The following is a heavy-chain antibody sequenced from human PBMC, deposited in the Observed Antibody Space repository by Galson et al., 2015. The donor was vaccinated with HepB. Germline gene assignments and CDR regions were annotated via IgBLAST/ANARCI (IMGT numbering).Heavy chain of an antibody. D-gene: IGHD2-21*01. CDR3: ARDVGEYCAGAGCSWWYAFDM. Sequence: SLRLSCAASEFNFGAYSMSWVRQAPGKGLEWVSSISRTSTYIYYADSLTGRFSISRDNAEKSLYLQMNTLRAEDTAVYYCARDVGEYCAGAGCSWWYAFDMWGQGTTVTVSS. V-gene: IGHV3-21*01. CDR1: EFNFGAYS. CDR2: ISRTSTYI. J-gene: IGHJ3*02.